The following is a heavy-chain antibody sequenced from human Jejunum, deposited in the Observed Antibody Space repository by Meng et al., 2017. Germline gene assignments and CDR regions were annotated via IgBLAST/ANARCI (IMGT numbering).Heavy chain of an antibody. D-gene: IGHD3-16*01. V-gene: IGHV4-4*02. CDR2: IYHSGRS. CDR3: ARGVGDIRFGFDY. CDR1: GDSISSTSW. Sequence: QLHLQEAGPGLGKPSGTLSLTGEVSGDSISSTSWWDWLRQPPGKGLEWIGEIYHSGRSNFIPSLKSRVSISLDESKNQFSLTLNSVTAADTAVYYCARGVGDIRFGFDYWGQGILVTVSS. J-gene: IGHJ4*02.